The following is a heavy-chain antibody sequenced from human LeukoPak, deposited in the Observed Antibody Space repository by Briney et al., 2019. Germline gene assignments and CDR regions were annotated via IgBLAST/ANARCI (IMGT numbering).Heavy chain of an antibody. D-gene: IGHD6-19*01. CDR1: GFTFSSYP. J-gene: IGHJ4*02. Sequence: GGSLRLSCAASGFTFSSYPMSWVRQAPGKGLEWVSAISGGGGDTYYADPVKGRFTISRDNSKNTLYLQMNSLRAEDTALYYCATSSGWYPKYFDYWGQGTLVTVSS. CDR3: ATSSGWYPKYFDY. V-gene: IGHV3-23*01. CDR2: ISGGGGDT.